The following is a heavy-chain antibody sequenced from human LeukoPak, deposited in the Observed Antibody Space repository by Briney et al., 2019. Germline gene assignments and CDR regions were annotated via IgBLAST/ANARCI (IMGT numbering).Heavy chain of an antibody. V-gene: IGHV4-39*07. J-gene: IGHJ5*02. CDR3: ARESLTWLQSRTSWFDP. CDR2: IYYSGST. Sequence: SETLSLTCTVSGGSISSSTYFWGWIRQPPGKGLEWIGTIYYSGSTYYNPSLKSRVTISVDSSKNQFSLRLSSVTAADTAVYYSARESLTWLQSRTSWFDPWGQGTLVTVSS. CDR1: GGSISSSTYF. D-gene: IGHD5-24*01.